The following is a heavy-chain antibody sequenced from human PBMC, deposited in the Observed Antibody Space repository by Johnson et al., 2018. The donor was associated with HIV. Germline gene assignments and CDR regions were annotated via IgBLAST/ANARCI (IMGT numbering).Heavy chain of an antibody. J-gene: IGHJ3*02. Sequence: VQLVESGGGLVQPGDSLRLSCVASGFTFSSYWMNWVRQTPGKGLEWVANIKLDGSENYYVDSVKGRFTVSRDNSKNTLYLQMNSLRAEDMAVYYCARKVVTADDAFDIWGQGTMVTVSS. D-gene: IGHD2-21*02. CDR3: ARKVVTADDAFDI. CDR2: IKLDGSEN. V-gene: IGHV3-7*02. CDR1: GFTFSSYW.